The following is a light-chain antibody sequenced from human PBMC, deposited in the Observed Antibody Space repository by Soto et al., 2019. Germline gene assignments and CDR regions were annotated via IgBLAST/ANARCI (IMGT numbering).Light chain of an antibody. Sequence: QSALTQPASVSGSPGQSIIISCTGTRSDVGSYNLVSWYQQHPGKAPKLMIYEGSKRPSGVSNRFSGSKSGNTAFLTISGLQAEDGADYHCCSYAGSSTLVFGGGTKLTVL. CDR3: CSYAGSSTLV. CDR2: EGS. CDR1: RSDVGSYNL. J-gene: IGLJ2*01. V-gene: IGLV2-23*01.